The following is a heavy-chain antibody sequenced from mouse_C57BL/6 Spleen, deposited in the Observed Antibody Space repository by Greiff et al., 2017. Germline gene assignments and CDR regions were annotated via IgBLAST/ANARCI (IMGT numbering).Heavy chain of an antibody. V-gene: IGHV7-3*01. CDR2: IRNKANGYTT. D-gene: IGHD2-3*01. Sequence: EVMLVESGGGLVQPGGSLSLSCAASGFTFTDYYMSWVRQPPGKALEWLGFIRNKANGYTTEYSASVKGRFTISRDNSKSILYLQMNALRAEDSATYYCARYGWLLRYFDYWGQGTTLTVSS. CDR3: ARYGWLLRYFDY. CDR1: GFTFTDYY. J-gene: IGHJ2*01.